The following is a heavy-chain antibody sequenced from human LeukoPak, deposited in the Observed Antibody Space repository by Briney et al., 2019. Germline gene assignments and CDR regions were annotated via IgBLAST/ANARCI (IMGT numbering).Heavy chain of an antibody. Sequence: PGGSLRLSCAASGLTFSSYWMHWVRQAPGKGLVWVSRINTDGSTTSYADSVKGRFIISRDNAKNTLSSQMNSLTAEDTAVYYCTRGGVDYWGQGALVTVSS. D-gene: IGHD3-16*01. CDR1: GLTFSSYW. V-gene: IGHV3-74*01. J-gene: IGHJ4*02. CDR3: TRGGVDY. CDR2: INTDGSTT.